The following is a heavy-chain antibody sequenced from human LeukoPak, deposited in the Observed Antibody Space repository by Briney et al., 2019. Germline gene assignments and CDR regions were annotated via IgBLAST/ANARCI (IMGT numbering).Heavy chain of an antibody. CDR2: IIPIFDTA. Sequence: EASVKVSCKASGGTFNNYAFSWVRQAPGQGLEWMGGIIPIFDTAHYAQKIQGRVTITADESTSTAYMELSSLRSEDTAVYYCARDATLLWFGETLGGNFDYWGQGTLVTVSS. D-gene: IGHD3-10*01. CDR3: ARDATLLWFGETLGGNFDY. CDR1: GGTFNNYA. V-gene: IGHV1-69*13. J-gene: IGHJ4*02.